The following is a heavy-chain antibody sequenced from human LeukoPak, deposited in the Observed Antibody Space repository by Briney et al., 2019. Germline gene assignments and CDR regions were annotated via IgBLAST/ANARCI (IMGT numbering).Heavy chain of an antibody. CDR1: GYSFTSYW. D-gene: IGHD4-17*01. CDR3: ARPGATVTNTNYYFDL. CDR2: IYPYDSET. J-gene: IGHJ2*01. Sequence: GESLQISCKGSGYSFTSYWIGWVRQMPGKGLEWMGVIYPYDSETTYSPSFQGQVTISADKSINTAYMQWSSLKASDSAMYYCARPGATVTNTNYYFDLWGRGTLVTVSS. V-gene: IGHV5-51*01.